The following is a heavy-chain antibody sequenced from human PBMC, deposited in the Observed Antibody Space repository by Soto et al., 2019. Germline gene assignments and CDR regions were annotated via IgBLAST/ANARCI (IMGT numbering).Heavy chain of an antibody. Sequence: QVKLQESGPGLVKPAGTLSLTCDVSGDSFSSDDWWTWVRQPPGRGLEWIGEVCHTGGTTYNASLSSRVSISIDKSKNHFSLKVNFLTAADTAVHYCARRTMVRRGSFDPWGQGMLVIVSS. V-gene: IGHV4-4*02. D-gene: IGHD3-10*01. CDR2: VCHTGGT. J-gene: IGHJ5*02. CDR1: GDSFSSDDW. CDR3: ARRTMVRRGSFDP.